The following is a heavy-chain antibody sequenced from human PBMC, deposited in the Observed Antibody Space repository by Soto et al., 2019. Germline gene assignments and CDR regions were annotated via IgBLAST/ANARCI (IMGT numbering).Heavy chain of an antibody. V-gene: IGHV4-30-4*01. CDR1: GGSISSGDYY. CDR2: IYYSGST. J-gene: IGHJ5*02. Sequence: PSETLSLTCTVSGGSISSGDYYWSWIRQPPGKGLEWIGYIYYSGSTYYNPSLKSRVTISVDTSKNQFSLKLSSVTAADTAVYYCARDAEDPYNWFDPWGQGTLVTVSP. CDR3: ARDAEDPYNWFDP.